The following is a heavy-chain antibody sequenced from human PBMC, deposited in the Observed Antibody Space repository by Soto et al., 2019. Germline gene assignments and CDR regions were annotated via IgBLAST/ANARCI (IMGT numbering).Heavy chain of an antibody. V-gene: IGHV4-31*03. CDR3: ARTYYDILTGYYISPAFDY. D-gene: IGHD3-9*01. J-gene: IGHJ4*02. Sequence: KSSETLSLTCTVSGGSISSGGYYWSWIRQHPGKGLEWIGYIYYSGSTYYNPSLKSRVTISVDTSKNQFSLKLSSVTAADTAVYYCARTYYDILTGYYISPAFDYWGQGTLVTVSS. CDR2: IYYSGST. CDR1: GGSISSGGYY.